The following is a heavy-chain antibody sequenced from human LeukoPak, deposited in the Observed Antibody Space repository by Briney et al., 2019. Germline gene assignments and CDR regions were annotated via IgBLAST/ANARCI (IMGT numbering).Heavy chain of an antibody. Sequence: SVKVSCKASGYIFTSYVLHWVRQAPGQGLEWMGGIIPIFGTANYAQKFQGRVTITADESTSTAYMELSSLRSEDTAVYYCARADSSGYYSPFDYWGQGTLVTVSS. D-gene: IGHD3-22*01. CDR2: IIPIFGTA. CDR1: GYIFTSYV. V-gene: IGHV1-69*13. CDR3: ARADSSGYYSPFDY. J-gene: IGHJ4*02.